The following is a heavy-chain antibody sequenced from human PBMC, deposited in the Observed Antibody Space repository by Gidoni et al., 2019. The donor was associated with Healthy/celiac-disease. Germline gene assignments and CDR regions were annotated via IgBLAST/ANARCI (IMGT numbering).Heavy chain of an antibody. Sequence: EVQLVESGGGLVKPGGSLRLSCAASGFTFSNAWMSWVRQAPGKGLEWVGRIKSKTDGGTTDYAAPVKGRFTISRDDSKNTLYLQMNSLKTEDTAVYYCTTDYGDHDSYYYYGMDVWGQGTTVTVSS. V-gene: IGHV3-15*01. J-gene: IGHJ6*02. CDR1: GFTFSNAW. D-gene: IGHD4-17*01. CDR3: TTDYGDHDSYYYYGMDV. CDR2: IKSKTDGGTT.